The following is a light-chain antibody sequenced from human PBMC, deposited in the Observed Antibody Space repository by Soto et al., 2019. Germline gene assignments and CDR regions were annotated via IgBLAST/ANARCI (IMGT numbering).Light chain of an antibody. V-gene: IGKV1-5*03. J-gene: IGKJ4*01. CDR2: KAS. CDR1: QSISSW. CDR3: EQYHSYMHT. Sequence: DIQMTQSPSTLSASVGDRVTITCRASQSISSWLAWYQQKPGKAPKLLIYKASSLESGVPSRISSSGSGTEFTHPISSLQHDDFATYYCEQYHSYMHTLGGGTKVEIK.